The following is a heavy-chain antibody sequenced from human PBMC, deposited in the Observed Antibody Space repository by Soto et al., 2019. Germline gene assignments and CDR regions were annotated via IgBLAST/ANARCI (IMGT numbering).Heavy chain of an antibody. CDR3: ARQTFRQILVGTSPFDI. V-gene: IGHV5-51*01. D-gene: IGHD3-22*01. CDR1: GCSFTTYW. CDR2: IYPGDSDI. J-gene: IGHJ3*02. Sequence: PGESLKISCKGSGCSFTTYWIGWVRQMPGKGLEWMGIIYPGDSDIRYSPSFQGQVTISADKSINTAYLQWSSLKASDTAMYYCARQTFRQILVGTSPFDIWGEGTMVTVSS.